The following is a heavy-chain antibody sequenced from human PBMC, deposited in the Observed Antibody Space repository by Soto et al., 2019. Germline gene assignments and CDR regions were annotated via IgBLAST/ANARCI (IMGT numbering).Heavy chain of an antibody. J-gene: IGHJ4*02. V-gene: IGHV3-21*01. CDR2: ISSSSSYI. CDR3: ARGERGYYYDSSGSNLDY. D-gene: IGHD3-22*01. Sequence: GGSLRLSCAASGFTFSSYSMNWVRQAPGKGLEWVSSISSSSSYIYYADSVKGRFTISRDDAKNSLYLQMNSLRAEDTAVYYCARGERGYYYDSSGSNLDYWGQGTLVTVSS. CDR1: GFTFSSYS.